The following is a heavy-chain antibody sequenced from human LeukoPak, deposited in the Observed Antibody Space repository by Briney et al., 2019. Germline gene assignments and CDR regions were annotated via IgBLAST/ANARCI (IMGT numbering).Heavy chain of an antibody. CDR3: AAYYDSSGYYY. J-gene: IGHJ4*02. CDR1: GGSISSSSYY. V-gene: IGHV4-39*07. CDR2: IYYSGST. D-gene: IGHD3-22*01. Sequence: SETLSLTGTVSGGSISSSSYYWGWIRQPPGKGLEWIGSIYYSGSTYYNPSLKSRVTISVDTSKNQFSLKLSSVTAADTAVYYCAAYYDSSGYYYWGQGTLVTVSS.